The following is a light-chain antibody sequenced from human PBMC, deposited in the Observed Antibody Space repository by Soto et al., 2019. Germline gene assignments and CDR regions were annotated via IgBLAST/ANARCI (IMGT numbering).Light chain of an antibody. V-gene: IGKV3-15*01. CDR1: HSVASN. J-gene: IGKJ1*01. CDR3: QQYTNWPPWT. CDR2: GAS. Sequence: EIVMTQSPATLAVSPGERATLSCRASHSVASNVAWYQQKPGQAPRLLIYGASTRATGIPARFSGSGSGTEFTLTISSLQSEDFAAYYCQQYTNWPPWTLGQGTKVDIK.